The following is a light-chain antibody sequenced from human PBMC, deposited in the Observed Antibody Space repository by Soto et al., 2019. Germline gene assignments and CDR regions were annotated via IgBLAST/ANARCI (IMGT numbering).Light chain of an antibody. J-gene: IGLJ1*01. V-gene: IGLV2-14*03. Sequence: QSALTQPASVSGSPGQSITISCTGTSSDVGAYNYVSWYQQHPGKAPKLMIYDVSNRPSGVSNRFSGSKSGNTASLTISGLQAEDEADYYCGSYRSDSTRVFGSGTKLTVL. CDR1: SSDVGAYNY. CDR2: DVS. CDR3: GSYRSDSTRV.